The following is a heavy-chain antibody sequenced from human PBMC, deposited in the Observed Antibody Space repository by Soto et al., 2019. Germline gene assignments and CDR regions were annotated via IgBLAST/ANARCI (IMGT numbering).Heavy chain of an antibody. CDR2: IYYSGST. J-gene: IGHJ6*03. V-gene: IGHV4-39*01. D-gene: IGHD3-10*01. Sequence: SETLSLTCTVSGGSISSSSYYWGWIRQPPGKGLEWIGSIYYSGSTYYNPSLKSRVTISVDTSKNQFSLKLSSVTAADTAVYYCARHDNERTYYYGSGSYPNYMDVWGKGTTVTVSS. CDR1: GGSISSSSYY. CDR3: ARHDNERTYYYGSGSYPNYMDV.